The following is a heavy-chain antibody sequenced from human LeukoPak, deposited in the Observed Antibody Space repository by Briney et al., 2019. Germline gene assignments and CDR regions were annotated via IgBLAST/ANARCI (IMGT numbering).Heavy chain of an antibody. CDR3: ARHKRIMVVNGEFGY. Sequence: PSGTLSLTCAVSGGSISSSNWWSWVRQPPGKGLEWIGEIYHSGSTNYNPSLKSRVTISVDTSKNQFSLKLSSVTAADTAVYYCARHKRIMVVNGEFGYWGQGTLVTVSP. CDR2: IYHSGST. V-gene: IGHV4-4*02. J-gene: IGHJ4*02. D-gene: IGHD2-21*01. CDR1: GGSISSSNW.